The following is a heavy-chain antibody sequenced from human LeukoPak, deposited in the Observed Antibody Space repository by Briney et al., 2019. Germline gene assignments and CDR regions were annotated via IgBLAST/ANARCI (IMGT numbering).Heavy chain of an antibody. D-gene: IGHD2-2*01. Sequence: SETLSLTCAVYGGSFSGYYWSWIRQPPGKGLEWIGEINHSGSTNYNPSLKSRVTISVDTSKNQFSLKLSSVTAADTAVYYCARGDPGYCSSTSCYSNFDYWGQGTLVTVSS. CDR1: GGSFSGYY. CDR3: ARGDPGYCSSTSCYSNFDY. V-gene: IGHV4-34*01. CDR2: INHSGST. J-gene: IGHJ4*02.